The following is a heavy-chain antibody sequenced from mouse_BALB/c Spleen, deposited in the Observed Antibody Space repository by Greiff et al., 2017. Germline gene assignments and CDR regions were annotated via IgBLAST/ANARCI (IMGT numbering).Heavy chain of an antibody. Sequence: QVQLQQPGAELVRPGASVKLSCKASGYTFNSYWINWVKQRPGQGLEWIGNIYPSDSYTNYNQKFKDKATLTVDKSSSTAYMQLSSPTSEDSAVYYCTRSWGYDGEGYAMDYWGQGTSVTVSS. V-gene: IGHV1-69*02. CDR2: IYPSDSYT. CDR1: GYTFNSYW. D-gene: IGHD2-14*01. CDR3: TRSWGYDGEGYAMDY. J-gene: IGHJ4*01.